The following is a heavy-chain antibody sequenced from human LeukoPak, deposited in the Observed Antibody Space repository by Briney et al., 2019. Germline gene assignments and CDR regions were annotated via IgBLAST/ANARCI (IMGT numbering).Heavy chain of an antibody. CDR1: GGSISSGSYY. Sequence: SQTLSLTCTVSGGSISSGSYYWSWIRPPAGKGLEWIGRIYTSGSTNYNPSLKSRVSISVDTSKKQFSLKLSSVTAADTAVYYCARRFDRWGQGTLVTVSS. J-gene: IGHJ5*02. CDR2: IYTSGST. V-gene: IGHV4-61*02. CDR3: ARRFDR.